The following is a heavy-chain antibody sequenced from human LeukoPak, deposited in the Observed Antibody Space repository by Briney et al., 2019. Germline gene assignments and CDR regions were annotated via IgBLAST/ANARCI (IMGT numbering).Heavy chain of an antibody. D-gene: IGHD4-23*01. CDR3: ARQVVTGLFAY. CDR1: GGSISSGGYY. V-gene: IGHV4-31*03. CDR2: IYYSGST. Sequence: PSETLSLTCTVSGGSISSGGYYWSWIRQHPGKGLEWIGYIYYSGSTYYNPSLKSRVTISVDTSKNQFSLKLSSVTAADTAVYYCARQVVTGLFAYWGQGTLVTVSS. J-gene: IGHJ4*02.